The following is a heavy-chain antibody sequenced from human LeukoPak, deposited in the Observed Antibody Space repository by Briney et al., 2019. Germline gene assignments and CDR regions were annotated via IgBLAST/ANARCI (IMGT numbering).Heavy chain of an antibody. J-gene: IGHJ3*02. CDR2: IYTSGST. D-gene: IGHD1-7*01. V-gene: IGHV4-61*02. CDR3: ATSFELKAFDI. CDR1: GGSISSGSYY. Sequence: PSQTLSLTCTVSGGSISSGSYYWSWIRQPAGKGLEWIGRIYTSGSTNYNPSLKSRVTISVDTSKNQFSLKLSSVTAADTAVYYCATSFELKAFDIWGQGTMVTVSS.